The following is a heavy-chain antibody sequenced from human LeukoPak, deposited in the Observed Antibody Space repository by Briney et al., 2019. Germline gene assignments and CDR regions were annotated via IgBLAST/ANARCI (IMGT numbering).Heavy chain of an antibody. CDR2: ISYDGSYK. CDR3: AKDRYSGLNTIDY. Sequence: GRSLRLYCAASEFTFSTYGMLWVPPAPGKGLEWLAVISYDGSYKLYADSVKGRFTISRDNSKSTLYLQMNSLRAEDTAVYYCAKDRYSGLNTIDYWGQGTLVTVSS. D-gene: IGHD6-13*01. J-gene: IGHJ4*02. V-gene: IGHV3-30*18. CDR1: EFTFSTYG.